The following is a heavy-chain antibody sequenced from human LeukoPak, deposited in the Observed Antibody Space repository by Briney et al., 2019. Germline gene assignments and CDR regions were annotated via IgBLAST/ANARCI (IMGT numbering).Heavy chain of an antibody. J-gene: IGHJ4*02. V-gene: IGHV1-46*01. Sequence: ASVKVSCKASGYTFTSNYIHWVRQAPGQGLEWMGMIYPRDGSTSYAQKFQGRVTVTRDTSTSTVHMELSGLRSEDTAVYYCARDQEGFDYWGQGTLVTASS. CDR1: GYTFTSNY. CDR2: IYPRDGST. CDR3: ARDQEGFDY.